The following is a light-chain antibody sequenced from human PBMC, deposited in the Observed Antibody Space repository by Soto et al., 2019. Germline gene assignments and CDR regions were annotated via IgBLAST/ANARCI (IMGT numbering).Light chain of an antibody. CDR3: QQRSNWPLT. J-gene: IGKJ4*01. V-gene: IGKV3-11*01. CDR2: DTS. CDR1: QSVSSY. Sequence: EIVLTQSPAILSLSPGERSTLSFMASQSVSSYLAWYQQKPGQAPRLLIYDTSNRATDIPARFSGSGSGTDFTLTISSLEPEDFAVYYCQQRSNWPLTFGGGTKVHIK.